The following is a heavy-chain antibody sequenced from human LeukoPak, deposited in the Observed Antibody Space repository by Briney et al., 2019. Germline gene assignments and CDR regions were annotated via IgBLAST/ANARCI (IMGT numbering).Heavy chain of an antibody. CDR2: ISAYNGNT. CDR3: ARRIKYSSSWYHWFDP. Sequence: GASVKVSCKASGHTFTSYGISWVRQAPGQGLEWMGWISAYNGNTNYAQKLQGRVTMTTDTSTSTAYMELRSLRSDDTAVYYCARRIKYSSSWYHWFDPWGQGTLVTVSS. V-gene: IGHV1-18*01. CDR1: GHTFTSYG. D-gene: IGHD6-13*01. J-gene: IGHJ5*02.